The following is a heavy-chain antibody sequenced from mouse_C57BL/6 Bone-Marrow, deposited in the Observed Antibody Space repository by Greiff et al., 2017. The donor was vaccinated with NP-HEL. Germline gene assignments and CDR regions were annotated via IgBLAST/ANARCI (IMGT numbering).Heavy chain of an antibody. Sequence: QVQLQQPGAELVKPGASVKMSCKASGYTFTSYWITWVKQRPGQGLEWIGDIYPGSGSTNYNEKFKSKATLTVDTSSSTAYLQLSSLTSEDSAVYYCARTSITTVEDWGQGTTLTVSS. CDR3: ARTSITTVED. CDR2: IYPGSGST. CDR1: GYTFTSYW. V-gene: IGHV1-55*01. J-gene: IGHJ2*01. D-gene: IGHD1-1*01.